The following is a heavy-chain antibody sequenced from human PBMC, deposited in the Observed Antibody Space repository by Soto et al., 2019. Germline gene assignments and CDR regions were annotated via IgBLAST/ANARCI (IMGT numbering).Heavy chain of an antibody. J-gene: IGHJ4*02. D-gene: IGHD6-19*01. V-gene: IGHV3-30-3*01. CDR1: GFTFSSYA. CDR2: ISYDGSSK. CDR3: ARDTSPYSSGWHNRHFDY. Sequence: QVQLVESGGGVVQPGRSLRLSCAASGFTFSSYAMHWVRQAPGKGLEWVAIISYDGSSKYYADSVKGRFTISRDNSKNTLYLQMNSLRAEDTAVYYCARDTSPYSSGWHNRHFDYWGQRTVVTVSS.